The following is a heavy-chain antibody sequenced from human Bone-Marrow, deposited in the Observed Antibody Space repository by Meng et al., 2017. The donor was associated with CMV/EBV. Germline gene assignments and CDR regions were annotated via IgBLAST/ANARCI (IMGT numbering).Heavy chain of an antibody. V-gene: IGHV3-30-3*01. CDR1: GFNFSSYA. J-gene: IGHJ4*02. D-gene: IGHD5-12*01. CDR2: ISYDGSNK. Sequence: QVQLVESGGGLVQPGRSLILSCAASGFNFSSYAMHWVRQAPGKGLEWVAVISYDGSNKYYADSVKGRFTISRDNSKNTLYLQMNSLRAEDTAVYYCARDSGLRGGIDYWGQGTLVTVSS. CDR3: ARDSGLRGGIDY.